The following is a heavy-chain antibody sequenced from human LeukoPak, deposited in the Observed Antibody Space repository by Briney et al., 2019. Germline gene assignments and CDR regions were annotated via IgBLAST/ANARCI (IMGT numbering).Heavy chain of an antibody. Sequence: GGSLRLSCAASGFTSSSYAMSWVRQAPGKGLEWVSAISGSGGSTYYADSVKGRVTISRDNSKNTLYLQMNSLRAADTALYSCVKRRGGTWTTTTWFDPWGQGTLVTVSS. V-gene: IGHV3-23*01. CDR1: GFTSSSYA. CDR2: ISGSGGST. D-gene: IGHD1-14*01. J-gene: IGHJ5*02. CDR3: VKRRGGTWTTTTWFDP.